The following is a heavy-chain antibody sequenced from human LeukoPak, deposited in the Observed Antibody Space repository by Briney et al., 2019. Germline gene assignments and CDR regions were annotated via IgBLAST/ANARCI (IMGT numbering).Heavy chain of an antibody. D-gene: IGHD5-12*01. V-gene: IGHV4-39*07. Sequence: SETLSLTCIVSGGSISSSSYYWGWIRQPPGKGLEWIGSIYYSGSTYYNPSLKSRVTISVDTSKNQFSLKLSSVTAADTAVYYCARSASGLDAFDIWGQGTMVTVSS. CDR2: IYYSGST. CDR3: ARSASGLDAFDI. J-gene: IGHJ3*02. CDR1: GGSISSSSYY.